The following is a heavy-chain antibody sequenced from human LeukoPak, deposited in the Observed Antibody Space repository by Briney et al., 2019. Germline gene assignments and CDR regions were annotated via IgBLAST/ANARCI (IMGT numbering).Heavy chain of an antibody. CDR2: IYYSGST. Sequence: SETLSLTCTISGGSVSDYYWSWIRQPPGKGLEWIGYIYYSGSTNYNPSLKSRVTISVDTSKNQFSLKLSSVTAADTAVYYCARASGSYYVFYFDYWGQGTLVTVSS. CDR3: ARASGSYYVFYFDY. J-gene: IGHJ4*02. D-gene: IGHD1-26*01. CDR1: GGSVSDYY. V-gene: IGHV4-59*02.